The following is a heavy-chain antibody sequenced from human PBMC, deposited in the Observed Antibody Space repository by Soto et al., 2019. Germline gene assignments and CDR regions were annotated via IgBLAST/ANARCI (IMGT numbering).Heavy chain of an antibody. D-gene: IGHD1-1*01. CDR1: GFSLTTSAVA. J-gene: IGHJ4*02. V-gene: IGHV2-5*04. CDR2: VYGSDDK. Sequence: QITLQESGPTLVKPTQTLTLTCTFSGFSLTTSAVAVGWIRQPPGRALEWLAIVYGSDDKFYSPSLRSRLTITKDNSKNLVVLTLTDMDPVDTGTYFCVRRYDPYSFDHWGQGTLVTVSS. CDR3: VRRYDPYSFDH.